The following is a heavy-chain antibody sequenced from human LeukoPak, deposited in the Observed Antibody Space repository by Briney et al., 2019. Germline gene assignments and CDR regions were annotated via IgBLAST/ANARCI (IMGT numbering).Heavy chain of an antibody. Sequence: SETLSLTCTVSGGSISSSSYYWGWIRQPPGKGLEWIGSIYYSGSTYYNPSLKSRVTISVDTSKNQFSPKLSSVTAADTAVYYCARRGGIADEFDYWGQGTLVTVSS. CDR3: ARRGGIADEFDY. V-gene: IGHV4-39*07. J-gene: IGHJ4*02. D-gene: IGHD6-13*01. CDR2: IYYSGST. CDR1: GGSISSSSYY.